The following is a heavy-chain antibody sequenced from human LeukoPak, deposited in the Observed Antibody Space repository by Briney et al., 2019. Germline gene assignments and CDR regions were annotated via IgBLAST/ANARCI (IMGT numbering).Heavy chain of an antibody. Sequence: ASVKVSCKASGGTFSSYAISWVRQDPGQGLEWMGRIIPIFGIANYAQKFQGRVTITADKSTSTAYMELSSLRSEDTAVYYCAREGSRDYDFWSGYPNWFDPWGQGTLVTVSS. V-gene: IGHV1-69*04. CDR1: GGTFSSYA. CDR3: AREGSRDYDFWSGYPNWFDP. J-gene: IGHJ5*02. CDR2: IIPIFGIA. D-gene: IGHD3-3*01.